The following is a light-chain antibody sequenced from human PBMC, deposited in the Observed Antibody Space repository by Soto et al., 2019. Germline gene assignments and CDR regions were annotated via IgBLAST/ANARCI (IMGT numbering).Light chain of an antibody. CDR2: NAS. CDR3: QQVNNYPLT. Sequence: EIVLTQSPGTLSLSPGERATLSCRASQSVSSSYLAWYQQKPGQAPRLLIYNASTRATGIPDRFSGSGSGTDFTLTISSLQPEDFATYYCQQVNNYPLTFGGGTKVDIK. V-gene: IGKV3D-7*01. J-gene: IGKJ4*01. CDR1: QSVSSSY.